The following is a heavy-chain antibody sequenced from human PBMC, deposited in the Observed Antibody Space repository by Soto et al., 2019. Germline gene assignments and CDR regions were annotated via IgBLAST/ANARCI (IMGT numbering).Heavy chain of an antibody. J-gene: IGHJ4*02. CDR1: GFTFSSYA. CDR3: AKDRTYMGGYLVDY. D-gene: IGHD2-21*01. CDR2: ISGSGGST. V-gene: IGHV3-23*01. Sequence: GGSLRLSCAASGFTFSSYAMSWVRQAPGKGLEWVSAISGSGGSTYYADSVKGRFTISRDNSKNTLYLQMNSLRAEDRAVYSWAKDRTYMGGYLVDYWGRGPLSPSPQ.